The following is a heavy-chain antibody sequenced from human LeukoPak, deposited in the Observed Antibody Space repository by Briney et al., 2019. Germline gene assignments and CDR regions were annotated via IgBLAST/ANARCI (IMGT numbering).Heavy chain of an antibody. Sequence: SETLSLTCSVSNYSISTDYYWGWIRQPPGKGLEWIGTMYHSGSTYYNPSLKSRVTISVDTSKNQFSLKLSSVTAADTAVYYCARGQYYYDSSGYYLDAFDIWGQGTMVTVSS. CDR3: ARGQYYYDSSGYYLDAFDI. J-gene: IGHJ3*02. V-gene: IGHV4-38-2*02. D-gene: IGHD3-22*01. CDR2: MYHSGST. CDR1: NYSISTDYY.